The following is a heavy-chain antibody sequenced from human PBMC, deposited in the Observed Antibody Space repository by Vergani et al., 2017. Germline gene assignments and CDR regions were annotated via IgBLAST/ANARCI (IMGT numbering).Heavy chain of an antibody. CDR1: GGTFSSYA. CDR2: IIPIFGTA. J-gene: IGHJ6*02. V-gene: IGHV1-69*01. D-gene: IGHD1-26*01. CDR3: ARDRRVGANPYYYGMDV. Sequence: VQLVQSGAEVKKPGSSVKVSCKASGGTFSSYAISWVRQAPGQGLEWMGGIIPIFGTANYAQKFQGRVTITADESASTAYMELSSLRSEDTAVYYCARDRRVGANPYYYGMDVWGQGTTVTVSS.